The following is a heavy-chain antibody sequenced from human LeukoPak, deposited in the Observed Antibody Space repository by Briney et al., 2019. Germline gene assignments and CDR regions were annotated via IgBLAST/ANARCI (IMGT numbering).Heavy chain of an antibody. CDR1: GFNFRDAA. Sequence: PGGSLRLSCAASGFNFRDAAMTWVRQAPGKGLEWVSLIASNGANSYYAESVKGRFSISRDNSKKMLSLQMNSLRVEDTARYYCAKDIQLSTWGLGTVVTVSS. CDR3: AKDIQLST. D-gene: IGHD5-24*01. J-gene: IGHJ3*01. V-gene: IGHV3-23*01. CDR2: IASNGANS.